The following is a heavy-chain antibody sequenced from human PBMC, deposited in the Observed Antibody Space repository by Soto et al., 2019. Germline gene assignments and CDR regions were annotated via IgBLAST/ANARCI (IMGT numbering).Heavy chain of an antibody. CDR1: GFTFNNYA. J-gene: IGHJ4*02. CDR2: ISATGGST. CDR3: AKDRLAGNFGY. Sequence: EVQVLDSGGGLVQPGGSLRLSCAASGFTFNNYAMNWVRQAPGKGLEWVATISATGGSTYYADSVKGRFTISRDNSKNTLYLQMNGLRVEDTAVYYCAKDRLAGNFGYWGQGTQVTVSS. V-gene: IGHV3-23*01.